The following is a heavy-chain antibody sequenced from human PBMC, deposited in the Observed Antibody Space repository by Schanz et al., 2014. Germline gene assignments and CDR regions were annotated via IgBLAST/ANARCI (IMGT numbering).Heavy chain of an antibody. J-gene: IGHJ6*03. Sequence: VHLLESGGGLVEPGGSLRLSCATSGFSFSSYAINWVRQAPGKGLEWVSNIPWNGAAIGYAGSVRGRFTISRDSAKNSLYLQMNSLRPEDTALYYCAKGSRSGSKVMDVWGKGTTVTVSS. V-gene: IGHV3-9*01. CDR1: GFSFSSYA. D-gene: IGHD3-10*01. CDR2: IPWNGAAI. CDR3: AKGSRSGSKVMDV.